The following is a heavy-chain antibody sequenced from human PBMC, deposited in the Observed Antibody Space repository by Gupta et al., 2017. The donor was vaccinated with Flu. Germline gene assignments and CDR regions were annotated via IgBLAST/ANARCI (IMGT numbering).Heavy chain of an antibody. CDR3: AREETRRYSGTYLNY. J-gene: IGHJ4*02. D-gene: IGHD1-26*01. CDR1: GESISSHY. CDR2: IYFSGTT. V-gene: IGHV4-59*11. Sequence: QVQLQESGPGLVKPSETLSLTCNVSGESISSHYWSWIRQPPGKGLEWIGHIYFSGTTDYSPSLKSRVTISVDRSKRQLSLNLTSVTAADTAMYYCAREETRRYSGTYLNYWGQGTLVTVFS.